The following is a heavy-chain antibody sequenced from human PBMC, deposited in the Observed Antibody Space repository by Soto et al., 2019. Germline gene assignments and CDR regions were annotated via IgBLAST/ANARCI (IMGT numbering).Heavy chain of an antibody. D-gene: IGHD1-26*01. J-gene: IGHJ5*02. Sequence: QLVQSGAEARKPGSSVTVSCMAAGGTFSRYAFSWIRQAPGQGLEWLGGIASVGGTPNYARTFRDRVTLVAAKITNTTSSELTSLPSQDTAVNVCARDIRLGGSRWWFDPWGQGPRVIVSS. V-gene: IGHV1-69*06. CDR1: GGTFSRYA. CDR3: ARDIRLGGSRWWFDP. CDR2: IASVGGTP.